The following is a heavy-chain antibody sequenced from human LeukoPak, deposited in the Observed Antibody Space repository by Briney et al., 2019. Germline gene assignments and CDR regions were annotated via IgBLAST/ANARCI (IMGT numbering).Heavy chain of an antibody. CDR2: ISGGGGDT. V-gene: IGHV3-23*01. CDR1: GFTFHSYA. CDR3: AKDKISVAAPSGFLDY. Sequence: GGSLRLSCAASGFTFHSYAMSWVRQAPGKGLEWVSSISGGGGDTYYADSVKGRFTISRDNSKNTLYLQMNNLRAEDTATYYCAKDKISVAAPSGFLDYWGLGTLVTVSS. D-gene: IGHD1-26*01. J-gene: IGHJ4*02.